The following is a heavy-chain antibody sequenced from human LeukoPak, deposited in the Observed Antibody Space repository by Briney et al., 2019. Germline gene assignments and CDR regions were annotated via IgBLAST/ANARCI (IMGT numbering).Heavy chain of an antibody. CDR1: GFTFSSYG. Sequence: PGGTLRLSCAASGFTFSSYGMSWVRQAPGKGLEWVSAVSGSGGSTYYADSVRGRFTISRDNSKNTLYLQMNSLRAEDTAVYYCAKDRTDGPFDYWGQGTLVTVSS. J-gene: IGHJ4*02. V-gene: IGHV3-23*01. CDR3: AKDRTDGPFDY. CDR2: VSGSGGST. D-gene: IGHD1-1*01.